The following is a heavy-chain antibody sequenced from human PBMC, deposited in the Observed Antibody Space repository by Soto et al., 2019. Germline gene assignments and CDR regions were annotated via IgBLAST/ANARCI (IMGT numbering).Heavy chain of an antibody. CDR2: ISGSGGST. J-gene: IGHJ4*02. CDR3: ANGPPLRYFDWLDVPFDY. CDR1: GFTFSSYA. V-gene: IGHV3-23*01. D-gene: IGHD3-9*01. Sequence: GGSLRLSCAASGFTFSSYAMSWVRQAPGKGLEWVSAISGSGGSTYYADSVKGRFTISRDNSKNTLYLQMNSLRAEDTAVYYCANGPPLRYFDWLDVPFDYWRQGALETVSS.